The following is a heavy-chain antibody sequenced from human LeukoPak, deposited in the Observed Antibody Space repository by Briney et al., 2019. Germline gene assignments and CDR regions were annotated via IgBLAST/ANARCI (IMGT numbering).Heavy chain of an antibody. CDR2: IIPIFGTA. V-gene: IGHV1-69*13. CDR1: GGTFSSYA. Sequence: SVKVSCKASGGTFSSYAISWARQAPGQGLEWMGGIIPIFGTANYAQKFQGRVTITADESTSTAYMELSSLRSEDTAVYYCARDCSSTSCYVGAFDIWGQGTMVTVSS. D-gene: IGHD2-2*01. J-gene: IGHJ3*02. CDR3: ARDCSSTSCYVGAFDI.